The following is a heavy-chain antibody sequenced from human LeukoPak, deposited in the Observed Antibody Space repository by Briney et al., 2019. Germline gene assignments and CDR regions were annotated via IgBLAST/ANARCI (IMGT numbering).Heavy chain of an antibody. CDR1: GYTFTGYY. Sequence: ASVKVSCKASGYTFTGYYMHWVRQAPGQGLEWMGWINPNSGGTNYAQKFQGRVTVTRDTSISTAYMELSRLRSDDTAVYYCARGGDGYNLGYFDYWGQGTLVTVSS. D-gene: IGHD5-24*01. J-gene: IGHJ4*02. V-gene: IGHV1-2*02. CDR3: ARGGDGYNLGYFDY. CDR2: INPNSGGT.